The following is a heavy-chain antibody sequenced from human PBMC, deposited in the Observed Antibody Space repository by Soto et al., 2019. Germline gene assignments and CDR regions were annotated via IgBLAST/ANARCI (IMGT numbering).Heavy chain of an antibody. J-gene: IGHJ6*02. Sequence: EVQLVESGGGLVQPGGSLRLSCAASGFTFSSYWMHWVRQAPGKGLVLVSRINSDVSSTSYADSVKGRFNISRDNAKNTLYLQMNSLRAEDTAVYYCANGWGMDVWGQGTTVTVS. CDR3: ANGWGMDV. D-gene: IGHD2-15*01. V-gene: IGHV3-74*01. CDR1: GFTFSSYW. CDR2: INSDVSST.